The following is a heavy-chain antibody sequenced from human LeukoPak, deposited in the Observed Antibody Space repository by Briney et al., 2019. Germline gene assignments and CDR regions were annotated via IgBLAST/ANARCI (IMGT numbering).Heavy chain of an antibody. CDR2: ISYDGSNK. Sequence: GGSLRLSCAASGFTFSSYAMSWVRQAPGKGLEWVAVISYDGSNKYYADSVKGRFTISRDNSKDTLYLQMNSLRAEDTAVYYCAKDQTPYYWGQGTLVTVSS. D-gene: IGHD4-23*01. J-gene: IGHJ4*02. CDR1: GFTFSSYA. V-gene: IGHV3-30*18. CDR3: AKDQTPYY.